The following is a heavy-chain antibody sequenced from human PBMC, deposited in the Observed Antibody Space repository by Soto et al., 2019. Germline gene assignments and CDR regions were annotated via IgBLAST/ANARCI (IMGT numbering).Heavy chain of an antibody. D-gene: IGHD6-13*01. V-gene: IGHV3-23*01. J-gene: IGHJ6*02. Sequence: GGSLRLSCAASGFTFSSYAMSWVRQAPGKGLEWVSAISGSGGSTYYADSVKGRFTISRDNSKNTLYLQMNSLRAEDTAVYYCAKLPKSSSWYSGMDVWGQGTTVTVSS. CDR2: ISGSGGST. CDR3: AKLPKSSSWYSGMDV. CDR1: GFTFSSYA.